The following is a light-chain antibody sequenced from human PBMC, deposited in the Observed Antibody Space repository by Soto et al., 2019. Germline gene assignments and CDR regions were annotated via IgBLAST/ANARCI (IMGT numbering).Light chain of an antibody. J-gene: IGLJ2*01. CDR1: SSNIGSNT. Sequence: QSVLTQPPSASGTPGQRVTISCSGSSSNIGSNTVNWYQQLPGTAPKLLIYSNNQRPSGVPDRFSGSKSGTSASLAISGLQSEDEGDYYCAVWDDSLNGPVFGGGTKLTVL. CDR3: AVWDDSLNGPV. CDR2: SNN. V-gene: IGLV1-44*01.